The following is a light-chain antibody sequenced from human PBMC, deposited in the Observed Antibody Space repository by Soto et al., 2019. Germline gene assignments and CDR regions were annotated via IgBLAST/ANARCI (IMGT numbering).Light chain of an antibody. CDR1: ESLVHDDGETF. J-gene: IGKJ5*01. V-gene: IGKV2D-29*02. CDR3: MQSTQLPPT. CDR2: EVS. Sequence: DVVMTQSPLSLPVTRGQPPSISCRSSESLVHDDGETFLFWYLQKPGQSPQLLIYEVSTRVSGVPDRFSGSGSGTDFTLEISRVETDDVGTYYCMQSTQLPPTFGQGTRLEIK.